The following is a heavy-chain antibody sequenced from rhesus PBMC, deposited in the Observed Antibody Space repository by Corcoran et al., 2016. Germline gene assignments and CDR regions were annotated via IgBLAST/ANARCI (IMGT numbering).Heavy chain of an antibody. CDR3: ARCKQRLEDY. D-gene: IGHD6-31*01. CDR1: GGSISSSTW. V-gene: IGHV4-65*01. CDR2: ISGSSGST. Sequence: QVQLQESGPGLVKPSETLSLTCAVSGGSISSSTWWRWIRPPPGEGLEWVGYISGSSGSTYYNPTLKSRVNISTDTSKNQFSLKLSSVTAAVTAVYYCARCKQRLEDYWGQGVLVTVSS. J-gene: IGHJ4*01.